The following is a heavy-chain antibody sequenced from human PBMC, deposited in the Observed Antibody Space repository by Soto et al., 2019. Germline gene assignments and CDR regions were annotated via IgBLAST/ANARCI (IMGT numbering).Heavy chain of an antibody. CDR2: IIPMFTTV. CDR3: VRTGGPYSSSYYWFDP. V-gene: IGHV1-69*01. Sequence: QVQLVQSGAEVKKPGSSVKVSCKASGGTFSSYAISWVRQAPGQGLEWMGGIIPMFTTVNYAQKFQGRVTITADESTSTAYMELSSLRSEDTAVYYCVRTGGPYSSSYYWFDPCGQGTLVTVSS. CDR1: GGTFSSYA. D-gene: IGHD6-13*01. J-gene: IGHJ5*02.